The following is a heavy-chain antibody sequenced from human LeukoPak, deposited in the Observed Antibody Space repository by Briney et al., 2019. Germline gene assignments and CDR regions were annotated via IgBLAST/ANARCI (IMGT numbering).Heavy chain of an antibody. Sequence: GGSLRLSCAASGFTFSSYSMNWVRQAPGKGLEWVSTISGGGGSTYYADSVKGRFTISRDNSKNTLYLQVNSLRAEDTAVYYCAKGGKWDVTPFDYWGQGTLVTVSS. J-gene: IGHJ4*02. V-gene: IGHV3-23*01. CDR3: AKGGKWDVTPFDY. CDR2: ISGGGGST. CDR1: GFTFSSYS. D-gene: IGHD1-26*01.